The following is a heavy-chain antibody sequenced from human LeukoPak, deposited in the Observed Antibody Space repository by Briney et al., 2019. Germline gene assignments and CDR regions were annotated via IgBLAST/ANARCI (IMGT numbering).Heavy chain of an antibody. Sequence: ASETLSLTCAVYGGSFSGYYWSWIRQPPGKGLEWIGEINHSGSTNYNPSLKSRVTISVDTSKNQFSLKLSSVTAADTAVYYCARGNSYYDSWSGSYYFDYWGQGTLVTVSS. D-gene: IGHD3-3*01. CDR2: INHSGST. V-gene: IGHV4-34*01. J-gene: IGHJ4*02. CDR1: GGSFSGYY. CDR3: ARGNSYYDSWSGSYYFDY.